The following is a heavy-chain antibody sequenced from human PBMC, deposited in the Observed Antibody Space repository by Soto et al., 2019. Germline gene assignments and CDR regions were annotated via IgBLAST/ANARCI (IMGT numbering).Heavy chain of an antibody. D-gene: IGHD2-15*01. J-gene: IGHJ6*02. Sequence: ASVKVSCKASGGTFSSYAISWVRQAPGQGLEWMEGIIPIFGTANYAQKFQGRVTITADKSTSTAYMELSSLRSEDTAVYYCAREDVVVVAATPGSYYYYYGMDVWGQGTTVTVSS. CDR2: IIPIFGTA. CDR1: GGTFSSYA. V-gene: IGHV1-69*06. CDR3: AREDVVVVAATPGSYYYYYGMDV.